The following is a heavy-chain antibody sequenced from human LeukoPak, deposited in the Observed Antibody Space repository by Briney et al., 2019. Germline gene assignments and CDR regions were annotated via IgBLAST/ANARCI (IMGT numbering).Heavy chain of an antibody. CDR1: GFAVSSSY. V-gene: IGHV3-66*01. D-gene: IGHD6-13*01. CDR3: TRMVPNYFEC. CDR2: IDSGGGT. Sequence: GGPLRLSCAASGFAVSSSYMSWVRQAPGKGLEWVSVIDSGGGTYYADSVKDRFTISRDNSKNTLYLQMNSLRAEDTAVYYCTRMVPNYFECWGQGTLVTVSS. J-gene: IGHJ4*02.